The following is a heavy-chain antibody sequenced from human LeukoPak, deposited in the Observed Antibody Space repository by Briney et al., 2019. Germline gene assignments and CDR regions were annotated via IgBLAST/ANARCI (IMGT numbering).Heavy chain of an antibody. CDR3: ARSFYDSDALVKPYAFDY. Sequence: SETLSLTCAVSGGSISSYYWNWIRQPPGKGLEWIGYIYYSGSTNYNPSLKSRVTISIDTSKNQLSLQLTSVTAADTAVYYCARSFYDSDALVKPYAFDYWGQGTLVTVSS. J-gene: IGHJ4*02. V-gene: IGHV4-59*01. D-gene: IGHD2/OR15-2a*01. CDR1: GGSISSYY. CDR2: IYYSGST.